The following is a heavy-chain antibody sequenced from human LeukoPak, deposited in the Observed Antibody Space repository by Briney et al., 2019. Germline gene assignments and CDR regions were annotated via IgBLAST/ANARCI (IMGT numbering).Heavy chain of an antibody. Sequence: ASVKVSCKASGYTFTSYAVHWVRQAAGQRPEWLGKIKTGDGAAEISEKFQGRVTFSRDTDATIAYMELSSLTSEDTALYYCARVALGGYSSSPLEHWGQGTLVTVSP. CDR2: IKTGDGAA. CDR3: ARVALGGYSSSPLEH. CDR1: GYTFTSYA. D-gene: IGHD6-13*01. V-gene: IGHV1-3*04. J-gene: IGHJ4*02.